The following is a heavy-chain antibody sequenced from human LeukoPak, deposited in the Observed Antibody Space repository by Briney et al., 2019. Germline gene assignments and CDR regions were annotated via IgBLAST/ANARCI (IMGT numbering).Heavy chain of an antibody. CDR1: GYTFTGYY. J-gene: IGHJ4*02. CDR3: ARGRRAAYYFDY. CDR2: INPNSGGT. V-gene: IGHV1-2*02. Sequence: ASVKVSCKASGYTFTGYYMHWVRQAPGQGLEWMGWINPNSGGTDYAQKFQGRVTMTMDTSISTAYMELSRLRSDDTADYYCARGRRAAYYFDYLGQGTLVTVSS. D-gene: IGHD5-24*01.